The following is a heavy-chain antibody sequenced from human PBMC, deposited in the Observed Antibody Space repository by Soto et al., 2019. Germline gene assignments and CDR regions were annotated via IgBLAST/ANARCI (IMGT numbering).Heavy chain of an antibody. J-gene: IGHJ4*02. CDR2: ISGSGGST. V-gene: IGHV3-23*01. CDR1: GFTFSSYA. Sequence: EVQLLESGGGLVQPGGSLRLSCAASGFTFSSYAMSWVRQAPGKGLEWVSAISGSGGSTYYADSVKGRFTISRDNSKNTLYLQMNSLRAEDTAVYYCARYYGSGSYYDRYYFDYWGQGTLVTVSS. D-gene: IGHD3-10*01. CDR3: ARYYGSGSYYDRYYFDY.